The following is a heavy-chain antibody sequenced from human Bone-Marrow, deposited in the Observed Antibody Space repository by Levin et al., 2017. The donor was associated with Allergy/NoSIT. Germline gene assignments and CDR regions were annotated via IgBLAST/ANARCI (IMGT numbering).Heavy chain of an antibody. CDR3: ARRESGGWFYDS. J-gene: IGHJ4*02. CDR1: GYSFSIYY. Sequence: PGGSLRLSCKASGYSFSIYYIAWVRQMPGKGLEWMGIIYPGDSDARYSPSFEGQVTISADKSISAAFLEWNSLKASDTAIYYCARRESGGWFYDSWGQGTLVTVSS. V-gene: IGHV5-51*01. D-gene: IGHD6-19*01. CDR2: IYPGDSDA.